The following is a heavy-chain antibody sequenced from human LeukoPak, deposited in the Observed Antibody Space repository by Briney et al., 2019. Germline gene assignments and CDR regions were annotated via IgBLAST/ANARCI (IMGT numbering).Heavy chain of an antibody. Sequence: GGSLRLSCAASGFTFSSYSMNWVRQAPGQGLEWVSSISSSSSYIYYADSVKGRFTISRDNAKNSLYLQMNSLRAEDTAVYYCARDDGDYVPYYFDYWGQGTMVTVSS. D-gene: IGHD4-17*01. CDR2: ISSSSSYI. CDR1: GFTFSSYS. J-gene: IGHJ4*02. CDR3: ARDDGDYVPYYFDY. V-gene: IGHV3-21*01.